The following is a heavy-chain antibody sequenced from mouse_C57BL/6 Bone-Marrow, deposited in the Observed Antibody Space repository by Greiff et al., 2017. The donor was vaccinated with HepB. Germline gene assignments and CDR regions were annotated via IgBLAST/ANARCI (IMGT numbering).Heavy chain of an antibody. J-gene: IGHJ2*01. V-gene: IGHV1-55*01. D-gene: IGHD1-1*01. Sequence: QVQLKQPGAELVKPGASVKMSCKASGYTFTSYWITWVKQRPGQGLEWIGDIYPGSGSTNYNEKFKSKATLTVDTASSTAYMQLSSLTSEDSAVYYCATSRNYYGSSFGYWGQGTTLTVSS. CDR3: ATSRNYYGSSFGY. CDR1: GYTFTSYW. CDR2: IYPGSGST.